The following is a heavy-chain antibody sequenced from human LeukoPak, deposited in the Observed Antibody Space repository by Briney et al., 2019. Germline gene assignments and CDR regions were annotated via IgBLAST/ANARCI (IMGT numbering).Heavy chain of an antibody. V-gene: IGHV1-46*01. CDR2: INPSGGST. Sequence: ASVKVSCKASGYTLTSYYMHWVRQAPGQGLEWMGIINPSGGSTSYAQKFLGRVTMTRVTSTSTVYMELSSLRSEDTAVYYCARDPEYCSRGSCYSKSFDYWGQGTLVTVSS. D-gene: IGHD2-15*01. CDR1: GYTLTSYY. J-gene: IGHJ4*02. CDR3: ARDPEYCSRGSCYSKSFDY.